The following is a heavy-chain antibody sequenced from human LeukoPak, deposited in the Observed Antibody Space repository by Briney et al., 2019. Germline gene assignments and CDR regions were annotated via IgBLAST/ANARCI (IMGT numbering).Heavy chain of an antibody. CDR1: GFTFSSYG. CDR3: ARQGGDWYAFDY. Sequence: GGSLRLSCAASGFTFSSYGMHWVRQAPGKGLEWVAVIWYDGSNKYYADSVKGRFTISRDNSKNTLYLQMNSLRAEDTAVYFCARQGGDWYAFDYWGQGTLVTVSS. J-gene: IGHJ4*02. CDR2: IWYDGSNK. V-gene: IGHV3-33*01. D-gene: IGHD6-19*01.